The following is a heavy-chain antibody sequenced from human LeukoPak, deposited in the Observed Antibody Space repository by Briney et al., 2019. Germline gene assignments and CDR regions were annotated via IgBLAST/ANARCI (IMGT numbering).Heavy chain of an antibody. Sequence: GVSLRLSCAASVLTFSDAWMTWVRQAPGKGLEWVGRIKNKADGGTTDYGAQVKGRFTISRDDSKNTLYLQMTSLKIEDTAVYYCTTVLGDYDVSGTFHASDFWGQGTLVTVSS. CDR2: IKNKADGGTT. V-gene: IGHV3-15*01. CDR3: TTVLGDYDVSGTFHASDF. J-gene: IGHJ4*02. D-gene: IGHD3-10*01. CDR1: VLTFSDAW.